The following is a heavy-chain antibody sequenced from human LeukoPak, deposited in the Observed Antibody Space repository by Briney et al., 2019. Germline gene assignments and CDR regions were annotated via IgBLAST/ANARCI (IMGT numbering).Heavy chain of an antibody. V-gene: IGHV4-34*01. D-gene: IGHD5-12*01. CDR1: GGSFSGYF. CDR3: AIAYSGYDWLDY. J-gene: IGHJ4*02. CDR2: INHSGST. Sequence: SETLSLTCAVYGGSFSGYFWSWIRQPPGKGLEWIGEINHSGSTNYNPSLKSRVTISVDTSKNQFSLKLRSVTAADTAIYYCAIAYSGYDWLDYWGQGTLVTVSS.